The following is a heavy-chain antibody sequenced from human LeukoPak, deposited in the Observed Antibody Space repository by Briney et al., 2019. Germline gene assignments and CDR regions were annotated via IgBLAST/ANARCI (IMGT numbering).Heavy chain of an antibody. J-gene: IGHJ4*02. CDR3: ARDGGIVGVTEGPPAFDY. V-gene: IGHV1-69*13. Sequence: SVQVSCKASGGTFSSYAISWVRQAPGQGLEWMGGIIPIFGTANYAQKFQGRVTITADESTSTAYMELSSLRSEDTPVYYCARDGGIVGVTEGPPAFDYWGQGTLVTVSS. CDR2: IIPIFGTA. CDR1: GGTFSSYA. D-gene: IGHD1-26*01.